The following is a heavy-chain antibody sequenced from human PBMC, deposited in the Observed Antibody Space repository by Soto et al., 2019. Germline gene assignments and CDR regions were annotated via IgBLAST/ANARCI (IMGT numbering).Heavy chain of an antibody. Sequence: QVQLVQSGAEVQKPGASVKVSCKASGYTFTGYYMHWVRQAPGQGLEWMGWINPNSGGTNCAQTFQGRVTMTRDTSISTAYMELSRLRSDDTAVYYCARDRGPDWNYDPYYSGMDVWGQGTTVTVSS. D-gene: IGHD1-7*01. V-gene: IGHV1-2*02. J-gene: IGHJ6*02. CDR3: ARDRGPDWNYDPYYSGMDV. CDR1: GYTFTGYY. CDR2: INPNSGGT.